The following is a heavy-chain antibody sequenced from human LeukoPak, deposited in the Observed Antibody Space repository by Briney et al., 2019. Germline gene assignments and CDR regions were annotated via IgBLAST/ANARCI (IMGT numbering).Heavy chain of an antibody. CDR1: GGSISSSSYN. J-gene: IGHJ4*02. CDR2: IYYSGSP. CDR3: ARLTEDSSGYEDH. V-gene: IGHV4-39*01. Sequence: SETLSLPCTVSGGSISSSSYNWRWIRQPPGKGLVCIWTIYYSGSPCYNTALTSRLTISVDTSKKQFYLKLRSVAAADTAVYYCARLTEDSSGYEDHRGQGTLVTVSS. D-gene: IGHD3-22*01.